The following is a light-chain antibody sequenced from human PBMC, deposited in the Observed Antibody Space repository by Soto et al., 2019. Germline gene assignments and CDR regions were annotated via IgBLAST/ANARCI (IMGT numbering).Light chain of an antibody. CDR2: GAS. J-gene: IGKJ3*01. V-gene: IGKV3-15*01. Sequence: EIVMTQSPATLSVSPGERATLSCRASQSVSSNLAWYQQKPGQAPRLLIYGASTRATGIPARFSGSGSGTEFTLNISSLQCEDFAVYYCQQYNNWPFTFGPGTKVDIK. CDR3: QQYNNWPFT. CDR1: QSVSSN.